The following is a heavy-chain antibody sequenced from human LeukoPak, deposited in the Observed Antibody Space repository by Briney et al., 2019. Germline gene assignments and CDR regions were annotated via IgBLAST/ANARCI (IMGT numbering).Heavy chain of an antibody. CDR1: GLIFHNSC. Sequence: GGPLRLSCAASGLIFHNSCMHWLPHSPGEALVWVSRIINDGITTNYADSVKGRFTISRDNAKKTLYLQMNSLRADDTGVYYCAADVEYAFLVWGQGTMVTVSS. CDR2: IINDGITT. CDR3: AADVEYAFLV. V-gene: IGHV3-74*01. J-gene: IGHJ3*01. D-gene: IGHD2/OR15-2a*01.